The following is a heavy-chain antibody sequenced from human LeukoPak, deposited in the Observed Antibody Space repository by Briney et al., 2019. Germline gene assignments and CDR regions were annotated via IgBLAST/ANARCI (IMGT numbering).Heavy chain of an antibody. Sequence: GGSLRLSCAASGFIFSSYSMNWVRQAPGKGLEWVSSISTSSNYIYYADSVKGRFTISRDNSKNTLYLQMNSLRAEDTAVYYCASDSKPYYYYYYYMDVWGKGTTVTVSS. CDR1: GFIFSSYS. V-gene: IGHV3-21*01. D-gene: IGHD3-3*02. CDR2: ISTSSNYI. J-gene: IGHJ6*03. CDR3: ASDSKPYYYYYYYMDV.